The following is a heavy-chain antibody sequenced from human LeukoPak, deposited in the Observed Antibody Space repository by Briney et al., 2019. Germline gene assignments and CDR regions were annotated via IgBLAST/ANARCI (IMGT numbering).Heavy chain of an antibody. Sequence: SETLSLTCAVYGGSFSGYYWSWIRQPPGKGLEWIGEINHSGSTNYNPSLKSRVTISVDTSKNQFSLKLSSVTAADTAVYYCARVGQYSRAIDYWGQGTLVTVSS. D-gene: IGHD6-6*01. J-gene: IGHJ4*02. CDR1: GGSFSGYY. V-gene: IGHV4-34*01. CDR2: INHSGST. CDR3: ARVGQYSRAIDY.